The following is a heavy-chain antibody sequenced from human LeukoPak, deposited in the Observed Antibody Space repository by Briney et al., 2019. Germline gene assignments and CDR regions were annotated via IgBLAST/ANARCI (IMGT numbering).Heavy chain of an antibody. J-gene: IGHJ4*02. Sequence: PGGSLRLSCAASGLTLSSKHMSWVRQAPGKGLEWVSVIYSGGTTKYAESVAGRFTISRDNTKNTLHLQMNSLRAEDTAVYYCAARDCSKTGCYAGVFDYWGQGTLVSVSS. D-gene: IGHD2-2*01. CDR3: AARDCSKTGCYAGVFDY. V-gene: IGHV3-53*01. CDR2: IYSGGTT. CDR1: GLTLSSKH.